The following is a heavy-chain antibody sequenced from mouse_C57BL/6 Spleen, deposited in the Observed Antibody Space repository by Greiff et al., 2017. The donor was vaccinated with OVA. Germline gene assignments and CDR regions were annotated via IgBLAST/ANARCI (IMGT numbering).Heavy chain of an antibody. CDR3: ARVGGDSYYGSSPYWYFDV. CDR1: GFSLSTFGMG. Sequence: LKESGPGILQPSPTLSLTCSFSGFSLSTFGMGVGWIRQPSGKGLEWLAHIWWDDDKYYNPALKSRLTISKDTSKNQVVLKIANVDTADTATYYWARVGGDSYYGSSPYWYFDVWGTGTTVTVSS. D-gene: IGHD1-1*01. CDR2: IWWDDDK. V-gene: IGHV8-8*01. J-gene: IGHJ1*03.